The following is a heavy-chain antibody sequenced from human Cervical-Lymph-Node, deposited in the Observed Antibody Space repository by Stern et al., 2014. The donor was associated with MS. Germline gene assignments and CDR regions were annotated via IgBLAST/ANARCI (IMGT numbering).Heavy chain of an antibody. Sequence: QLQLQESGPGLVKPSETLSLTCTVSGGSISSYYWSWIRQPPGKGLEWIGYIYYSGSTNYNPSLKSRVTTSVDTSKNQFSLKLSSVTAADTAVYFCARGYSSSWYWFDSWGQGTQVTVSS. D-gene: IGHD6-13*01. V-gene: IGHV4-59*01. CDR3: ARGYSSSWYWFDS. CDR1: GGSISSYY. J-gene: IGHJ5*01. CDR2: IYYSGST.